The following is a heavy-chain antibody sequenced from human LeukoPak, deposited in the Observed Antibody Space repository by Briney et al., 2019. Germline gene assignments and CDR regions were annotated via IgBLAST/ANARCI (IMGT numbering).Heavy chain of an antibody. Sequence: SETLPLTCTVSGGSIRTTSYYWGWIRQSPGREPEWIGSIYFSGSTYYNPSLESRVTISVDTSKNQFSLKLSSVTAADTAVYYCARDYGDYGGRAFDIWGQGTMVTVSS. J-gene: IGHJ3*02. CDR2: IYFSGST. CDR3: ARDYGDYGGRAFDI. D-gene: IGHD4-17*01. CDR1: GGSIRTTSYY. V-gene: IGHV4-39*07.